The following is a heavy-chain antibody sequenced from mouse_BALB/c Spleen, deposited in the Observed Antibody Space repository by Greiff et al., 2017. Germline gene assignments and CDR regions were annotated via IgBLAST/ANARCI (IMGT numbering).Heavy chain of an antibody. V-gene: IGHV14-1*02. Sequence: VQLKESGAELVRPGALVKLSCKASGFNIKDYYMHWVKQRPEQGLEWIGWIDPENGNTIYDPKFQGKASITADTSSNTAYLQLSSLTSEDTAVYYCARPAYYGNWFAYWGQGTLVTVSA. D-gene: IGHD2-10*01. CDR1: GFNIKDYY. CDR3: ARPAYYGNWFAY. CDR2: IDPENGNT. J-gene: IGHJ3*01.